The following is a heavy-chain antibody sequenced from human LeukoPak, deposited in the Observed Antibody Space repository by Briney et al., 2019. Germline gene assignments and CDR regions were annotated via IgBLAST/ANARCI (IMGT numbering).Heavy chain of an antibody. Sequence: PGGSLRLSCAASGFTFDDYAMHWVRQAPGKGPEWVSGISWNSGSIGYADSVKGRFTISRDNAKNSLYLQMNSLRAEDTALYYCAKGGQAIVDAFDIWGQGTMVTVSS. J-gene: IGHJ3*02. D-gene: IGHD3-22*01. CDR1: GFTFDDYA. CDR2: ISWNSGSI. V-gene: IGHV3-9*01. CDR3: AKGGQAIVDAFDI.